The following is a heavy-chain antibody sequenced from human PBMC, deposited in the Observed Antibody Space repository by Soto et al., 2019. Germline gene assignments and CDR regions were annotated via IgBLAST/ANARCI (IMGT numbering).Heavy chain of an antibody. Sequence: GGSLRLSCAASGFTFSSYAMSWVRQAPGKGLEWVSAISGSGGSTYYADSVKGRFTISRDNSKNTLYLQMNSLRAEDTAVYYCAKVNRLDYGKYYFDYWGQGTLVTVSS. CDR2: ISGSGGST. CDR1: GFTFSSYA. V-gene: IGHV3-23*01. D-gene: IGHD4-17*01. CDR3: AKVNRLDYGKYYFDY. J-gene: IGHJ4*02.